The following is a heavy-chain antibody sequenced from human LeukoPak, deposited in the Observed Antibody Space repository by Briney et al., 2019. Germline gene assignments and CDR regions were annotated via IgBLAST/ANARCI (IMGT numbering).Heavy chain of an antibody. CDR1: GYTFTGYY. CDR3: ARDLPNSGVFTAQDI. CDR2: INPNSGDT. J-gene: IGHJ3*02. V-gene: IGHV1-2*02. Sequence: ASVKVSCKASGYTFTGYYMHWVRQAPGQGLEWMGWINPNSGDTNYAQKFQGRVTMTRDTSISTVYMELSRLTYDDTAVYYCARDLPNSGVFTAQDIWGQGTMVTVSS. D-gene: IGHD2-21*02.